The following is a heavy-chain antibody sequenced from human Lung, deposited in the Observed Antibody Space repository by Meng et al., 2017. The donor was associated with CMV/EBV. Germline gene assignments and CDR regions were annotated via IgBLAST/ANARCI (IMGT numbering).Heavy chain of an antibody. CDR1: GTSVSSNIR. D-gene: IGHD1-26*01. J-gene: IGHJ4*02. CDR2: IDDSGST. Sequence: QRPGSRPCLMRPSRTLSPPCVVAGTSVSSNIRGTWGRQAPGKGLEGIGNIDDSGSTNYNPSLNSRISISLDKSKNHFSLNVNSVTAADTAVYYCARGKQDAWELLAYWGQGALVTVSS. V-gene: IGHV4-4*02. CDR3: ARGKQDAWELLAY.